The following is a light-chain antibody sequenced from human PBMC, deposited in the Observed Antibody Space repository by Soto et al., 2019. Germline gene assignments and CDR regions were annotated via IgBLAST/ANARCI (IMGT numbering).Light chain of an antibody. CDR2: KAS. CDR1: QSISSW. CDR3: QQFNRFPLT. Sequence: DIQMTQSPSTLSASVGDRVTITCRASQSISSWLAWYQQKPGKAPKLLIYKASSLESGVPSRFSGSGSGTEFTLTISSLQPDDFATYSCQQFNRFPLTFGGGPKVDI. V-gene: IGKV1-5*03. J-gene: IGKJ4*01.